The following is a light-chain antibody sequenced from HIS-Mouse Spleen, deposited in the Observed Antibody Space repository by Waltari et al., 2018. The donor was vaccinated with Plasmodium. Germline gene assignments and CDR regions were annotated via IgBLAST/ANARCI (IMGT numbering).Light chain of an antibody. CDR1: TSDFGSYNL. CDR3: CSYAGSSTYV. Sequence: QSALTQPASVSGSPGQSITISCTGTTSDFGSYNLVPWYQQHPGKPPKLMIYEGSKRPSGVSNRFSGSKSGNTASLTISGLQAEDEADYYCCSYAGSSTYVFGTGTKVTVL. J-gene: IGLJ1*01. CDR2: EGS. V-gene: IGLV2-23*01.